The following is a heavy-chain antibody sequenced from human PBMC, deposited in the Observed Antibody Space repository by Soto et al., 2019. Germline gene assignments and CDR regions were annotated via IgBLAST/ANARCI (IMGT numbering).Heavy chain of an antibody. V-gene: IGHV4-34*01. CDR2: INHSGST. Sequence: SETLSLTCAVYGGSFSGYYWSWIRQPPGKGLEWIGEINHSGSTNYNPSLKSRVTISVDTSKNQFSLKLSSVTAADTAVYYCARDRWNWNFQGYYYYGMDVWGQGTRVTVSS. CDR3: ARDRWNWNFQGYYYYGMDV. CDR1: GGSFSGYY. D-gene: IGHD1-7*01. J-gene: IGHJ6*02.